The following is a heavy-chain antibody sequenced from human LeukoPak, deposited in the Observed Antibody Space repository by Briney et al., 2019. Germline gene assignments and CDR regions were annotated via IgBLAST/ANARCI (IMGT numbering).Heavy chain of an antibody. V-gene: IGHV3-48*01. CDR1: GFTFSSCS. J-gene: IGHJ4*02. CDR3: ARDHDSGGSCYSH. D-gene: IGHD2-15*01. CDR2: ISSSSSTI. Sequence: GGSLRLSCAASGFTFSSCSVNWVRQAPGKGLEWVSYISSSSSTIYYADSVKGRFTISRDNAKNSLYLQMNSLRAEDTAVYYCARDHDSGGSCYSHWGQGTLVTVSS.